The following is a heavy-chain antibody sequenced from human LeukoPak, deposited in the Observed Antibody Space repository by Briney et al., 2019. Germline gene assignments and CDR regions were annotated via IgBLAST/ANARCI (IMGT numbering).Heavy chain of an antibody. J-gene: IGHJ4*02. D-gene: IGHD4-17*01. CDR2: IIPIFGAA. CDR1: GGTFSSYA. Sequence: ASVKVSCKASGGTFSSYAISWVRQAPGQGLEWMGGIIPIFGAANYAQKFQGRVTITADESTSTAYMELSSLRSEDTAVYYCASVDYGRTREDYWGQGTLVTVSS. CDR3: ASVDYGRTREDY. V-gene: IGHV1-69*13.